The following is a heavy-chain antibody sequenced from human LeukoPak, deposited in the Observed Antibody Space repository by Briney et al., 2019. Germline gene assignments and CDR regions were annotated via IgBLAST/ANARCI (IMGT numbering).Heavy chain of an antibody. Sequence: SVKISCMASGGTFSSYAISWVRQAPGQGLEWMGGIIPIFGTANYAQKFQGRVTITTDESTSTAYMELSSLRSEDTAVYYCAREYYDSSGYAIDYWGQGTLVTVSS. D-gene: IGHD3-22*01. CDR3: AREYYDSSGYAIDY. J-gene: IGHJ4*02. V-gene: IGHV1-69*05. CDR1: GGTFSSYA. CDR2: IIPIFGTA.